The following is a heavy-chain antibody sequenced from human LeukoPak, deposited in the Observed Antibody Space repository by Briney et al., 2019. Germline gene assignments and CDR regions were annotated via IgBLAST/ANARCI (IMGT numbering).Heavy chain of an antibody. CDR2: ITGGGSGS. D-gene: IGHD6-19*01. CDR3: ARHNSGWYAARGGRQLDY. Sequence: GGSLRLSCAASGFTFTNYAMSWARQAPGKGLEWVSTITGGGSGSYYADSVKGRFTISRDNSKNTVYLQMNSLRAEDTAVYYCARHNSGWYAARGGRQLDYWGQGTLVTVSS. J-gene: IGHJ4*02. V-gene: IGHV3-23*01. CDR1: GFTFTNYA.